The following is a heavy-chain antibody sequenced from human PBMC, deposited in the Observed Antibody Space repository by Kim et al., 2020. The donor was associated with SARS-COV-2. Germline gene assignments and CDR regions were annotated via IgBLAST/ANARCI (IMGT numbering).Heavy chain of an antibody. J-gene: IGHJ4*02. CDR2: IWYDGSNK. CDR3: AKGHSDTAMGPFDY. CDR1: GFTFSSYG. Sequence: GGSLRLSCAASGFTFSSYGMHWVRQAPGKGLEWVAVIWYDGSNKYYADSVKGRFTISRDNSKNTLYLQMNSLRAEDTAVYYCAKGHSDTAMGPFDYWGQGTLVTVSS. V-gene: IGHV3-33*06. D-gene: IGHD5-18*01.